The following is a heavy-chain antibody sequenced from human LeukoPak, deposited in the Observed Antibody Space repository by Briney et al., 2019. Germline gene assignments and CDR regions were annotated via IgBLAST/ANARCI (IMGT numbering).Heavy chain of an antibody. D-gene: IGHD3-22*01. V-gene: IGHV1-3*01. CDR2: INPGNGNT. CDR3: ARRFYHGSGFYEYYFDY. Sequence: ASVKVSCKASGYTFSTYVLHWVRQAPGQRLEWMGWINPGNGNTKYSQRFQGRVTITRDTSATTAYMELSSLRSEDTAVYYCARRFYHGSGFYEYYFDYWGQGTLVTVSS. J-gene: IGHJ4*02. CDR1: GYTFSTYV.